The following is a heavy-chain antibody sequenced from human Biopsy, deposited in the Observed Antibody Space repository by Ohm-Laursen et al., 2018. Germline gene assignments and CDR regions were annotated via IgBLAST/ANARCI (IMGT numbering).Heavy chain of an antibody. D-gene: IGHD3-16*01. CDR1: GGSIYNFF. CDR3: VRHALRLGPKKNWFDT. J-gene: IGHJ5*02. V-gene: IGHV4-59*08. CDR2: IYYSGST. Sequence: SDTLSLTCTVSGGSIYNFFWSWIRQPPGKGLEWIGYIYYSGSTYYNPSLKSRVTISIDASKNQFSLKLTSVTAADTTVYYCVRHALRLGPKKNWFDTWGQGTLVTVSS.